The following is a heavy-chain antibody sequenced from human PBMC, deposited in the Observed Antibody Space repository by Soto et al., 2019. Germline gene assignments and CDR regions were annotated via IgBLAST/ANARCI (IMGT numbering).Heavy chain of an antibody. CDR3: ASGPHFAVAATPGYAFDI. CDR1: GGSFSDYY. V-gene: IGHV4-34*01. CDR2: INHSGST. J-gene: IGHJ3*02. Sequence: PSQTLSLTCAVYGGSFSDYYWSWIRQPPGKGLEWIGEINHSGSTNYNPSLKSRVTISVDTSKNQFSLKLSSVTAGDTAVYYCASGPHFAVAATPGYAFDIWGQGTMVTVSS. D-gene: IGHD2-15*01.